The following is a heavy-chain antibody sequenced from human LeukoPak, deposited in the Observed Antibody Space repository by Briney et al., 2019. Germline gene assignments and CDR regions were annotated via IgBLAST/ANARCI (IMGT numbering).Heavy chain of an antibody. CDR3: ARSGYSSGWPFLDY. J-gene: IGHJ4*02. V-gene: IGHV4-61*05. Sequence: PSETLSLTCTVSGGSISSSSYYWGWIRQPPGKGLEWIGYIYYSGSTNYNPSLKSRVTISVDTSKNQFSLKLSSVTAADTAVYYCARSGYSSGWPFLDYWGQGTLVTVSS. D-gene: IGHD6-19*01. CDR1: GGSISSSSYY. CDR2: IYYSGST.